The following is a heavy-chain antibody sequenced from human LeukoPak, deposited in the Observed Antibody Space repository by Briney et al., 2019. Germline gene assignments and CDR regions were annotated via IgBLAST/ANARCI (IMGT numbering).Heavy chain of an antibody. D-gene: IGHD3-16*01. CDR2: IRNKANNYAT. J-gene: IGHJ4*02. CDR1: GFTFSDLY. CDR3: VRGLRGDDYPLGISESGDD. V-gene: IGHV3-72*01. Sequence: PGGSLRLSCAASGFTFSDLYMDWVRQAPGKGLEWVGRIRNKANNYATEYAAPVKGRFIISRDDSKNSLYLQMNSLKTEDTAVYYCVRGLRGDDYPLGISESGDDRGQGTLVTVSS.